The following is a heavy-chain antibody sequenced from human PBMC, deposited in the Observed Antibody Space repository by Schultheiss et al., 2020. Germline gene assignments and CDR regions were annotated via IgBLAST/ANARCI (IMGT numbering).Heavy chain of an antibody. D-gene: IGHD6-13*01. J-gene: IGHJ6*02. CDR1: RASISSYS. V-gene: IGHV4-4*07. CDR2: IYTIVST. Sequence: SEPLSLTCLLSRASISSYSWSCIRQPAGKGLEWIGRIYTIVSTNYNPSLKSRVTISVDTSKNQLSLKLSSVTAADTAVDYCARYRRYSSSWHYYYGMDVWGQGTTVTVSS. CDR3: ARYRRYSSSWHYYYGMDV.